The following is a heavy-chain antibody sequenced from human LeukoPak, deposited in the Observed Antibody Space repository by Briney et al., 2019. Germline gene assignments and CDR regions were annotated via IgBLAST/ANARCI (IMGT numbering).Heavy chain of an antibody. Sequence: PSETLSLTCTVSGYSISSGYYWGWIRQPPGKGLEWIGGIYHSGSTYYNPSLKSRVTISVDTSKNQFSLKLSSVTAADTAVYYCATAHCSGGSCYPLYYYYMDVWGKGTTVTVSS. D-gene: IGHD2-15*01. CDR1: GYSISSGYY. CDR3: ATAHCSGGSCYPLYYYYMDV. CDR2: IYHSGST. V-gene: IGHV4-38-2*02. J-gene: IGHJ6*03.